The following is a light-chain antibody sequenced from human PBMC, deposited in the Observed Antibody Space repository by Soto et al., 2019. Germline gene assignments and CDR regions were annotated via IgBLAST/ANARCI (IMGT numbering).Light chain of an antibody. J-gene: IGKJ3*01. Sequence: DIQMTQSPSTLSGSVGDRVTITCRASQTISSWLAWYQQKPGKAPKLLIYKASTLKSGVPSRFSVSVSCAKFTLTISSLQPIDCATDYSQQHGHSPFTLGPGTKVDMK. CDR3: QQHGHSPFT. CDR2: KAS. V-gene: IGKV1-5*03. CDR1: QTISSW.